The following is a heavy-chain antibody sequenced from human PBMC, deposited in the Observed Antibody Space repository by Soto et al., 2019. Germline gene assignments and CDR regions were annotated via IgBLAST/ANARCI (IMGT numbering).Heavy chain of an antibody. J-gene: IGHJ6*02. Sequence: QVQLVQSGAEVKKPGASVKVSCKASGYTFTSYAMHWVRQAPGQRLEWMGWINAGNGNTKYSQKFQGRVTITRDTSASPAYMELSSLRSEDTAVYYCARPASSLDYYYGMDVWGQGTTVTVSS. CDR2: INAGNGNT. CDR3: ARPASSLDYYYGMDV. CDR1: GYTFTSYA. D-gene: IGHD6-13*01. V-gene: IGHV1-3*01.